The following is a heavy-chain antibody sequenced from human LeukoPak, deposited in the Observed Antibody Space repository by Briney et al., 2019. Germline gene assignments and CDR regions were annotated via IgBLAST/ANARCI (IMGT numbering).Heavy chain of an antibody. CDR3: AKAMDVVVVAASMDV. Sequence: GGSLRLSCAASGFTFSSYGMHWVRQAPGKGLEWVAFIRYDGSNKYYADSVKGRFTISRDNSKNTLYLQMNSLRAEDTAVYYCAKAMDVVVVAASMDVWGQGTTVTASS. CDR1: GFTFSSYG. J-gene: IGHJ6*02. V-gene: IGHV3-30*02. CDR2: IRYDGSNK. D-gene: IGHD2-15*01.